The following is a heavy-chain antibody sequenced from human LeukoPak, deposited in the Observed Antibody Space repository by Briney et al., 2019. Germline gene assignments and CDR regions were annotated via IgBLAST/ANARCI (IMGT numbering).Heavy chain of an antibody. V-gene: IGHV1-8*01. J-gene: IGHJ5*02. CDR3: ARRRFGVVNQFDP. CDR1: GYTFTSYD. Sequence: ASVKVSCKASGYTFTSYDINWVRQATGQGLEWMGWMDPNSGNTGYAQKFQGRVTMTRNTSISTAYMELSSLRSEDTAVYYCARRRFGVVNQFDPWGQGTLVTVSS. D-gene: IGHD3-3*01. CDR2: MDPNSGNT.